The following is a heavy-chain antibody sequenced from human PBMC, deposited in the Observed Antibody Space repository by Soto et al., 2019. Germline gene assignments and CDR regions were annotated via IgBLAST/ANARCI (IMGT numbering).Heavy chain of an antibody. J-gene: IGHJ4*02. CDR3: ASLRDTSSWYYAY. Sequence: SETLSLTCTVSGGSISSSSYCWGWIRPPPGKGLEWIGSIYYSGSTYYNPSLKSRVTISVDTSKNQFSLKLSSVTAADTAVYYCASLRDTSSWYYAYWGQGTLVTVSS. CDR1: GGSISSSSYC. V-gene: IGHV4-39*01. CDR2: IYYSGST. D-gene: IGHD6-13*01.